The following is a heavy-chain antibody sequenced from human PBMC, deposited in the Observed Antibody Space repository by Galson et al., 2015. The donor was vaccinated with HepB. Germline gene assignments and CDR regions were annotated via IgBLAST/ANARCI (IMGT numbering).Heavy chain of an antibody. J-gene: IGHJ3*02. V-gene: IGHV1-2*06. CDR2: INPNSGGT. CDR1: GYTFTGYY. D-gene: IGHD5-12*01. Sequence: SVKVSCKASGYTFTGYYMHWVRQAPGQGLEWMGRINPNSGGTNYAQKFQGRVTMTRDTSISTAYMELSRLRSDDTAVYYCARDIGGGYLSSWENDAFDIWGQGTMVTVSS. CDR3: ARDIGGGYLSSWENDAFDI.